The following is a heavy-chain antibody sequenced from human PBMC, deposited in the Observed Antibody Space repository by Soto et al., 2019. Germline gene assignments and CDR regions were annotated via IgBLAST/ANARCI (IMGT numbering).Heavy chain of an antibody. CDR1: GYTFTNYC. D-gene: IGHD3-3*01. CDR2: IYPGDSDT. V-gene: IGHV5-51*01. CDR3: AKHISRDFDFWSGLYYYYAMDV. J-gene: IGHJ6*02. Sequence: GESLKSSGKGSGYTFTNYCIGWVLQMPWKGLDWLGIIYPGDSDTRYNPSFQGQVTISTDNSIDTAYLQWNSLKASDTAIYYCAKHISRDFDFWSGLYYYYAMDVWGQGTTVTVSS.